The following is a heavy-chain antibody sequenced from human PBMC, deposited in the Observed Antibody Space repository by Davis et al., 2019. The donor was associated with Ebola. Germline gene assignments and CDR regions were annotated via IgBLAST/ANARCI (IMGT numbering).Heavy chain of an antibody. J-gene: IGHJ4*02. Sequence: ASVKVSCKASGYTFTSYAMHWVRQAPGQRLEWMGWINAGNGNTKYSQKFQGRVTITRDTSASTAYMELSSLRSEDTAVYYCARERDLAYCGGDCYSLGYWGQGTLVTVSS. CDR2: INAGNGNT. D-gene: IGHD2-21*02. V-gene: IGHV1-3*01. CDR3: ARERDLAYCGGDCYSLGY. CDR1: GYTFTSYA.